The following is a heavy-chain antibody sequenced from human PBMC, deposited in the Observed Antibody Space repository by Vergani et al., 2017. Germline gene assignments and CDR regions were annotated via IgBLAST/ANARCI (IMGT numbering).Heavy chain of an antibody. J-gene: IGHJ4*02. V-gene: IGHV3-30-3*01. CDR2: IPYDGSNK. CDR3: ARDWQLGITGTLADY. D-gene: IGHD1-20*01. CDR1: GFTFSSYA. Sequence: QVQLVEPGGGVVQPGRSLRLSCAASGFTFSSYAMHWVRQAPGKGLEWVAVIPYDGSNKYYADSVKGRFTISRDNSKNTLYLQMNSLRAEDTAVYYCARDWQLGITGTLADYWGQGTLVTVSS.